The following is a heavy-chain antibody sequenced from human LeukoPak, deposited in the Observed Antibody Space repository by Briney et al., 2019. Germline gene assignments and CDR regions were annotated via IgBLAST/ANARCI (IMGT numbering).Heavy chain of an antibody. D-gene: IGHD3-22*01. CDR3: ARWLHSSGYYSDD. J-gene: IGHJ4*02. CDR2: ISSNVGST. CDR1: GFTFSSYT. Sequence: GGSLRLSCAASGFTFSSYTMHWVRQAPGKGLEYVSAISSNVGSTYYANSVKGRFTISRDNSKNTVYLQMGSLRAEYMALYYCARWLHSSGYYSDDWGQGNLVTVSS. V-gene: IGHV3-64*01.